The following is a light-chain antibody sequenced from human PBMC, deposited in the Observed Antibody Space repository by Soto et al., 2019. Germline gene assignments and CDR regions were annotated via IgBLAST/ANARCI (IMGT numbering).Light chain of an antibody. Sequence: EIVLTQSQDTLSLSPGERATLSCRASKSVTKSLVWYQQKPGQAHRLLIYNASDRATGIPVRFSGSGSGTDFTLTISSLAPEDFAVYYCQQRHNWPRTFGQGTRVEI. V-gene: IGKV3-11*01. CDR1: KSVTKS. CDR2: NAS. J-gene: IGKJ1*01. CDR3: QQRHNWPRT.